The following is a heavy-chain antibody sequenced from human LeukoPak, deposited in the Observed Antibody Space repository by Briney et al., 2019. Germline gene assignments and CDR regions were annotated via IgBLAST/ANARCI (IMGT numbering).Heavy chain of an antibody. V-gene: IGHV3-23*01. J-gene: IGHJ4*02. D-gene: IGHD2-21*02. CDR3: AKGGGYCGGDCYPPFDY. CDR2: ISGSGGST. Sequence: GGSLRLSCAASGFTFSSYAMSWVRQAPGKGLEWVSAISGSGGSTYYADSVKGRFTISRDNSKNTLYLQMNSLRAEDTAVYYCAKGGGYCGGDCYPPFDYWGQGTLVTVSS. CDR1: GFTFSSYA.